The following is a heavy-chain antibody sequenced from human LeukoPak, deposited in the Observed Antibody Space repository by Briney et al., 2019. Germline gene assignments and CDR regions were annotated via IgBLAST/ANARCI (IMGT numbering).Heavy chain of an antibody. Sequence: GASVKVSCKASGYTFTSYGISWVRQAPGQGLEWMGWISAYHGIANYAQKLQGRVTITTDTSTSTAYMELRSLRSDDTAVYYCAREGDIVVVPAAHPPDYRGQGTLLTVSS. J-gene: IGHJ4*02. CDR1: GYTFTSYG. CDR2: ISAYHGIA. D-gene: IGHD2-2*01. CDR3: AREGDIVVVPAAHPPDY. V-gene: IGHV1-18*01.